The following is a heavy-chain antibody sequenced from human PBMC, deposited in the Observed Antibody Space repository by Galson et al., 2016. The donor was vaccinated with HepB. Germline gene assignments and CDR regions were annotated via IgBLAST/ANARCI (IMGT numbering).Heavy chain of an antibody. CDR2: TFYRAKWYY. J-gene: IGHJ4*01. CDR1: GDSVSSTSAG. D-gene: IGHD3-10*01. V-gene: IGHV6-1*01. Sequence: CAISGDSVSSTSAGWSWVRQSPSGGLEWLGRTFYRAKWYYDYAISVRSRITINPDSSKNQISLQLISVTPEDTAVYYCARGGLVRGAHGGSFDSWGQGTLVTVAS. CDR3: ARGGLVRGAHGGSFDS.